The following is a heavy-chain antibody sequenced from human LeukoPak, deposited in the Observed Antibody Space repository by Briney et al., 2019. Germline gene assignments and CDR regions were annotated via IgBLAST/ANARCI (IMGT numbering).Heavy chain of an antibody. Sequence: ASVKVSCKASGYTFTRYGISWVRQAPGQGLEWMGWISAYNGNTNYAQKLQGRVTMTTDTSTRTAYMELRSLRSDDTAVYYCARVDIVVVPAAKGPYYYYGMDVWGQGATVTVSS. CDR2: ISAYNGNT. V-gene: IGHV1-18*01. CDR1: GYTFTRYG. D-gene: IGHD2-2*03. J-gene: IGHJ6*02. CDR3: ARVDIVVVPAAKGPYYYYGMDV.